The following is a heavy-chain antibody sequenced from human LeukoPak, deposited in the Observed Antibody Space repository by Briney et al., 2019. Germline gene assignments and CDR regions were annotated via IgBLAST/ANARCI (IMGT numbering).Heavy chain of an antibody. Sequence: SETLPLTCTVSGGSISSYYWSWIRQPPGKGLEWIGYIYYSGSTNYNPSLKSRVTTSVDTSKNQFSLKLSSVTAADAAVYYCASGKRYSSSVDYWGQGTLVTVSS. J-gene: IGHJ4*02. D-gene: IGHD6-6*01. CDR1: GGSISSYY. V-gene: IGHV4-59*08. CDR3: ASGKRYSSSVDY. CDR2: IYYSGST.